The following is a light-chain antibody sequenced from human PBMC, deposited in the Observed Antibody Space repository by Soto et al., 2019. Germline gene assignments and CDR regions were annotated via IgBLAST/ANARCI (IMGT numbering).Light chain of an antibody. V-gene: IGKV3-20*01. CDR2: GAS. Sequence: EIVMTQSPATLSVSPGERATLSCRASQSVSSSYLAWYQQKRGQAPRLLIYGASSRATGIPDRFRGSGSGTDFTLTITRLEPEDFALYYCQQFGDSLTFGGGTKVDIK. J-gene: IGKJ4*01. CDR1: QSVSSSY. CDR3: QQFGDSLT.